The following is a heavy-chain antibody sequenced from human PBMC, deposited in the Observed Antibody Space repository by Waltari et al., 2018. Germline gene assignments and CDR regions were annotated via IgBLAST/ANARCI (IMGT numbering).Heavy chain of an antibody. Sequence: QVTLKESGPVLVKPTETLTLTCTVSGFSLSNARMGVSWIRPPPGKALEWLAHIFSNDEKSYSTSLKSRLTISKDTSKSQVVLTMTNMDPVDTATYYCARSYYDFWSGYYTGILGGYYYYMDVWGKGTTVTISS. J-gene: IGHJ6*03. D-gene: IGHD3-3*01. CDR2: IFSNDEK. CDR1: GFSLSNARMG. V-gene: IGHV2-26*01. CDR3: ARSYYDFWSGYYTGILGGYYYYMDV.